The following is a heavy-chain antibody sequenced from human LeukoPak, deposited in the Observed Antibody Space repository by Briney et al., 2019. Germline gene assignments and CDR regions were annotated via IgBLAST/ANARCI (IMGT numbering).Heavy chain of an antibody. CDR2: IYYSGST. J-gene: IGHJ4*02. Sequence: SETLSLTCTVSGGSISSYYWSWIRQPPGKGLEWIGYIYYSGSTNYNPSLKSRVTISVDTSKNQFSLKLSSVTAADTAVYYCARGVVATNFDYWGQGTLVTVSS. CDR1: GGSISSYY. D-gene: IGHD5-12*01. CDR3: ARGVVATNFDY. V-gene: IGHV4-59*01.